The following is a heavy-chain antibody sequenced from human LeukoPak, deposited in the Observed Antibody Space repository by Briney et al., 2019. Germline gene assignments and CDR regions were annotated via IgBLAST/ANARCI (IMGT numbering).Heavy chain of an antibody. CDR3: ARTRRGYYGSGSYWLYYFDY. CDR1: GGSISSGGYY. V-gene: IGHV4-31*03. J-gene: IGHJ4*02. CDR2: IYYSGST. D-gene: IGHD3-10*01. Sequence: SQTLSLTCTVSGGSISSGGYYWSWIRQHPGKGLEWIGYIYYSGSTYYNPSLKSRVTISVDTSKNQFSLKLSSVTAADTAVYYCARTRRGYYGSGSYWLYYFDYWGQGTLVTVSS.